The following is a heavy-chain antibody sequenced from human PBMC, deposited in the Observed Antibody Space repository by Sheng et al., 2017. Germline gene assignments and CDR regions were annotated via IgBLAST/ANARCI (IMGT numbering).Heavy chain of an antibody. D-gene: IGHD6-6*01. CDR1: GGSFSGYY. CDR2: INHSGST. CDR3: ASLAGWGAARSNPPVEPFDY. J-gene: IGHJ4*02. V-gene: IGHV4-34*01. Sequence: QVQLQQWGAGLLKPSETLSLTCAVYGGSFSGYYWSWIRQPPGKGLEWIGEINHSGSTNYNPSLKSRVTISVDTSKNQFSLKLSSVTAADTAVYYCASLAGWGAARSNPPVEPFDYWGQGTLVTVSS.